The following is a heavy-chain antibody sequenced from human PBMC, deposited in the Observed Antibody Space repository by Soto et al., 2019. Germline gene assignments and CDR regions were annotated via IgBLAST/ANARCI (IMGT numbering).Heavy chain of an antibody. CDR1: GFTFSDAW. J-gene: IGHJ6*01. CDR2: IKRKIDGETT. D-gene: IGHD3-10*01. Sequence: EVQLVESGGGMVMPGGSLRLSCAASGFTFSDAWMTWIRQAPGKGLQCVGRIKRKIDGETTDYAAPVKGRFTISRDDSKNTLYLQMKSLKVEDKAMYYCVTDRGGGMDVWGQGTTVTVSS. V-gene: IGHV3-15*01. CDR3: VTDRGGGMDV.